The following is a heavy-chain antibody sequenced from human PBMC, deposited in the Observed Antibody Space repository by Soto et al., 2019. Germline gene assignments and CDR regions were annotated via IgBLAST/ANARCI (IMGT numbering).Heavy chain of an antibody. V-gene: IGHV3-48*03. CDR2: ISSSGSTI. J-gene: IGHJ6*02. CDR3: ARDGGIAVAGPYYYYYGMDV. D-gene: IGHD6-19*01. Sequence: EVQLVESGGGLVQPGGSLGLSCAASGFTFSSYEMNWVRQAPGKGLEWVSYISSSGSTIYYADSVKGRFTISRDNAKNSLYLQMNSLRAEDTAVYYCARDGGIAVAGPYYYYYGMDVWGQGTTVTVSS. CDR1: GFTFSSYE.